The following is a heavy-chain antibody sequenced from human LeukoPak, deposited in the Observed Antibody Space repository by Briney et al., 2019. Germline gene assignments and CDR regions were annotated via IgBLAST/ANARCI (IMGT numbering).Heavy chain of an antibody. CDR3: ARGIRGMATPSYYFDY. V-gene: IGHV1-69*05. CDR2: IIPIFGTA. D-gene: IGHD5-24*01. CDR1: GGTFSSHA. J-gene: IGHJ4*02. Sequence: SVKVSCKASGGTFSSHAISRVRQAPGQGLEWMGGIIPIFGTANYAQKFQGRVTITTDESTSTAYMELRSLRSEDTAVYYCARGIRGMATPSYYFDYWGQGTLVTVSS.